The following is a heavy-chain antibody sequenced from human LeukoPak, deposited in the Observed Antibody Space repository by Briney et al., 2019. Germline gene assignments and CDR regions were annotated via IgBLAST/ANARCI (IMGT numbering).Heavy chain of an antibody. V-gene: IGHV3-23*01. D-gene: IGHD3-3*01. CDR3: AKAGITIFGVVILYFDY. J-gene: IGHJ4*02. CDR1: GFTFSNYA. Sequence: PGASLRLSCAASGFTFSNYAMSWVRQAPGKGLEWVSAISGSGSSTYYADSVKGRFTISRDNSKNTLYLQMNSLRAEDTAVYYCAKAGITIFGVVILYFDYWGQGTPVTVSS. CDR2: ISGSGSST.